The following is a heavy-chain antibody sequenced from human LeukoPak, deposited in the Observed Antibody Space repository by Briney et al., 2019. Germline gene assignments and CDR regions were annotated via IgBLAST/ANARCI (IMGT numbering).Heavy chain of an antibody. CDR2: ISGSGEST. CDR3: AKRRHTGISVAGAIDY. V-gene: IGHV3-23*01. CDR1: GFSFSSYA. J-gene: IGHJ4*02. Sequence: GGSLRLSCAASGFSFSSYAMSWVRQAPGKGLEWVSGISGSGESTYYADSVKGRLTISRDNSKNTLYLQMNSLRAEDTAVYYCAKRRHTGISVAGAIDYWGQGTLVTVSS. D-gene: IGHD6-19*01.